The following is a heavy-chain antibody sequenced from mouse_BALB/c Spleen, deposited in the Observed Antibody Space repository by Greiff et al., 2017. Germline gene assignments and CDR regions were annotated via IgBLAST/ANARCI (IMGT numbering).Heavy chain of an antibody. V-gene: IGHV1-54*01. CDR2: INPGSGGT. CDR3: ARGGYGSIFDY. D-gene: IGHD1-1*01. CDR1: GYAFTNYL. Sequence: QVQLQQSGAELVRPGTSVKVSCKASGYAFTNYLIEWVKQRPGQGLEWIGVINPGSGGTNYNEKFKGKATLTADKSSSTAYTQLSSLTSDDSAVYFCARGGYGSIFDYWGQGTTLTVSS. J-gene: IGHJ2*01.